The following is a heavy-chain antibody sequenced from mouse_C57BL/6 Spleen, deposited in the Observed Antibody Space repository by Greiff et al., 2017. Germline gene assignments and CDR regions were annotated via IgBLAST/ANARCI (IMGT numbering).Heavy chain of an antibody. CDR3: ASRYYGSSYWYFDV. CDR1: GYSITSGYY. V-gene: IGHV3-6*01. CDR2: ISYDGSN. J-gene: IGHJ1*03. D-gene: IGHD1-1*01. Sequence: DVKLVESGPGLVKPSQSLSLTCSVTGYSITSGYYWNWIRQFPGNKLEWMGYISYDGSNNYNPSLKNRISIPRDTSKNQFFLKLNSVTTEDTATYYWASRYYGSSYWYFDVCGTETTVTVSS.